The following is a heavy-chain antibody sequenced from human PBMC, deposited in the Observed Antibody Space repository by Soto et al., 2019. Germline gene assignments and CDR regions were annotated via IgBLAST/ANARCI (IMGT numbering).Heavy chain of an antibody. CDR2: ISEGGGTT. CDR1: GFTFSNYA. CDR3: ARLHYDSERNSHSSDV. V-gene: IGHV3-23*01. D-gene: IGHD5-12*01. J-gene: IGHJ6*02. Sequence: EVQPLESGGGLVQPGGSLRLSCAASGFTFSNYAMRWVRQAPGKGLEWVSSISEGGGTTYYGDSGKGRVTISRDNPKNTLYLQMNSLRPEDTALYFCARLHYDSERNSHSSDVWGQGTTVTVSS.